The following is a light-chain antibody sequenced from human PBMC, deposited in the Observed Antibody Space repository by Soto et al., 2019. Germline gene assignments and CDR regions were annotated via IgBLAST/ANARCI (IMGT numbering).Light chain of an antibody. CDR1: SSDIGSYPY. Sequence: QSVLTQPASVSGSPGQSITISCTGTSSDIGSYPYVSWYQQHPDKAPKLMIYDVNSRPSGVSNRFSGSKSGNTASLTISGLQAEDEADYYCGSYTNSSTVVFGGGTKVTVL. V-gene: IGLV2-14*03. CDR3: GSYTNSSTVV. J-gene: IGLJ2*01. CDR2: DVN.